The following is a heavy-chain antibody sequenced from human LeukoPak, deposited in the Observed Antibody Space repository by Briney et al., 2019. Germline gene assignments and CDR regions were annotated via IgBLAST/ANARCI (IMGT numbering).Heavy chain of an antibody. Sequence: SVKVSCKASGGTFSSYAISWVRQAPGQGLEWMGGIIPTFGTANYAQKFQGRVTITADESTSTAYMELSSLRSEDTAVYYCARGQYQLLQNWFDPWGQGTLVTVSS. CDR3: ARGQYQLLQNWFDP. V-gene: IGHV1-69*13. J-gene: IGHJ5*02. D-gene: IGHD2-2*01. CDR2: IIPTFGTA. CDR1: GGTFSSYA.